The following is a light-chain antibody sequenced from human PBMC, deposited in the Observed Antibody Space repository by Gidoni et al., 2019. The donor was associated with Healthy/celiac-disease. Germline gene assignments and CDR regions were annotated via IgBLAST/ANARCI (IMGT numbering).Light chain of an antibody. Sequence: DIQITQSPSSLSASVGDRVTITCRASQSISSYVNWYQQKPGKAPKLLIYAASSLQSGVPSRFSGSGSGTDFTLTISSLQPEDFATYYCQQSYSTPGTFGGGTKVEIK. J-gene: IGKJ4*01. CDR1: QSISSY. V-gene: IGKV1-39*01. CDR3: QQSYSTPGT. CDR2: AAS.